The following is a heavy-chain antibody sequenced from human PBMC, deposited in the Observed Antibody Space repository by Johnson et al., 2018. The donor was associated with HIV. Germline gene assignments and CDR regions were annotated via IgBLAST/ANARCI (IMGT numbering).Heavy chain of an antibody. D-gene: IGHD3-3*01. CDR2: ISYDGSNK. CDR1: GFTFSSYA. V-gene: IGHV3-30*04. Sequence: QVQVVESGGGVVQPGRSLRLSCAASGFTFSSYAMHWVRQAPGTGLEWVAVISYDGSNKYYADSVKGRFTISRDNSKHTLYLQMNSLRAEDTAVYYCARAGGIFGVEDAFDIWGQGTMVTVSS. CDR3: ARAGGIFGVEDAFDI. J-gene: IGHJ3*02.